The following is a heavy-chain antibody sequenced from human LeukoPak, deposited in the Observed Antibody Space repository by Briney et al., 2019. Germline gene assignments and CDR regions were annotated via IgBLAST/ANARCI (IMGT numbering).Heavy chain of an antibody. V-gene: IGHV4-59*01. Sequence: SETLSLTCTVSGGSISRYYWSWIRQPPGKGLEWIGYIYYSGSTNYNPSFKSRVTISVDTSKNQFSLKLSSVTAADTAVYYCARYMGPYYFDYWGQGTLVTVSS. CDR3: ARYMGPYYFDY. D-gene: IGHD1-26*01. J-gene: IGHJ4*02. CDR2: IYYSGST. CDR1: GGSISRYY.